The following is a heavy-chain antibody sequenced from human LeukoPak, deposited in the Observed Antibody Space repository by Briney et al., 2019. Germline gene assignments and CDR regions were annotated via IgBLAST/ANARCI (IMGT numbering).Heavy chain of an antibody. CDR3: AKSKVGAATLPIDF. J-gene: IGHJ4*02. D-gene: IGHD2-15*01. V-gene: IGHV1-8*01. Sequence: ASVKVSCKASGYTLTNYDINWVRQATGQGLEWMGWMNPNSGNTGYAQEFQGRITMTRNTSISTAYMELSSLRSEHTAMYYCAKSKVGAATLPIDFWGQGTLVTVSS. CDR1: GYTLTNYD. CDR2: MNPNSGNT.